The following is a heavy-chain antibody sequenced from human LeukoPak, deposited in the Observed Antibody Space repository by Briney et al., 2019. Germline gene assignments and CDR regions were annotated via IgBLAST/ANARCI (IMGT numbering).Heavy chain of an antibody. V-gene: IGHV3-48*02. Sequence: GGSLRLSCAASGFSFSTYGMNWVHQAPGKGLEWVSYISSSSGSVNYADSVKGRFTISRDNARNSLFLQMNSLRDEDTAVYYCSRGGSSRGDYWGQGTLVTVSS. CDR3: SRGGSSRGDY. D-gene: IGHD6-13*01. CDR1: GFSFSTYG. J-gene: IGHJ4*02. CDR2: ISSSSGSV.